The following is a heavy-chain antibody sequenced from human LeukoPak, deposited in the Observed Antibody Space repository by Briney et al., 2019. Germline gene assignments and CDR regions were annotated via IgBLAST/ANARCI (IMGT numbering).Heavy chain of an antibody. CDR3: ARGPNSNWSGLDF. D-gene: IGHD6-6*01. CDR1: GFSFSGHW. J-gene: IGHJ4*02. CDR2: ISPTGSTT. Sequence: GGSLRLSCTASGFSFSGHWMHWTRQLPGKGLVWVSRISPTGSTTSYADSVKGRFTVSRDNAKNTLYLQVNNLRAEDTAAYYCARGPNSNWSGLDFWGQGTLLTVSS. V-gene: IGHV3-74*01.